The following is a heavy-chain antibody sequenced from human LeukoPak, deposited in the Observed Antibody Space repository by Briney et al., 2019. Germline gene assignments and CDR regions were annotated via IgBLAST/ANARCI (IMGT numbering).Heavy chain of an antibody. V-gene: IGHV3-23*01. J-gene: IGHJ4*02. Sequence: TGGSLRLSCAASGFTFSSYAMSWVRQAPGKGLEWVSAISGSGGSTCYADSVKGRFTISRDNSKNTLYLQMNSLRAEDTAVYYCAKDPNVLRYFDWSYFDYWGQGTLVTVSS. D-gene: IGHD3-9*01. CDR2: ISGSGGST. CDR1: GFTFSSYA. CDR3: AKDPNVLRYFDWSYFDY.